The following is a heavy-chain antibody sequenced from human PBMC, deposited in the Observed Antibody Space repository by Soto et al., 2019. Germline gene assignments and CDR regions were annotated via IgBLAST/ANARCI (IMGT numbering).Heavy chain of an antibody. CDR2: IYGSGRGI. Sequence: LRLSCTASGLPHSNFAMMWVRQAPGKGLECVSGIYGSGRGIEYADSVKGRFTISRDNSKNTVYLQMTDLRADDTAVYYCAKDAVYNDGLWLMDHWGQGTQVTGSS. V-gene: IGHV3-23*05. CDR1: GLPHSNFA. CDR3: AKDAVYNDGLWLMDH. J-gene: IGHJ4*02. D-gene: IGHD2-21*01.